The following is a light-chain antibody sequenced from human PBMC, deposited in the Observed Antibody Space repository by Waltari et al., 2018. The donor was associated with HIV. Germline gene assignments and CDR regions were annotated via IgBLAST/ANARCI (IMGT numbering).Light chain of an antibody. J-gene: IGLJ1*01. V-gene: IGLV2-11*01. CDR2: DVS. CDR3: CSYAGSYPYV. CDR1: SSDVGGYNH. Sequence: QSALTQPRSVSGSPGQSVTLSCTGTSSDVGGYNHAPWYQQHPGKAPKLMIYDVSKRPSGVPDRFSGSKSGNTASLTISGLQAEDEADYYCCSYAGSYPYVFGTGSKVTVL.